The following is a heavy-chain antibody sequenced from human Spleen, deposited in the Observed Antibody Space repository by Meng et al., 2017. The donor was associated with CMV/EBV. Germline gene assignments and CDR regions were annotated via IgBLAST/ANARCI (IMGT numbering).Heavy chain of an antibody. Sequence: GSLRLSCAVYGGSFSGYYWSWIRQPPGKGLEWIGEINHSGSTNYNPSLKSRVTISVDTSKNQFSLKLSSVTAADTAVYYCARARPIFGVVMVYYYYGMDVWGQGTTVTVSS. J-gene: IGHJ6*02. V-gene: IGHV4-34*01. CDR2: INHSGST. D-gene: IGHD3-3*01. CDR3: ARARPIFGVVMVYYYYGMDV. CDR1: GGSFSGYY.